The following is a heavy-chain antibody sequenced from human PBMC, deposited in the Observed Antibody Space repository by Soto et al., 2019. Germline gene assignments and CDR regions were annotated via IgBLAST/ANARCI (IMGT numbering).Heavy chain of an antibody. J-gene: IGHJ3*02. D-gene: IGHD5-12*01. V-gene: IGHV1-18*04. Sequence: QVQLVQSGAEVKNPGASVKVSCKASGYTFTSYGISWVRQAPGQGLEWMGWISAYNGNTNYAQKLQGRVTMTTDTATSTAYVELRSLRSDDPAVYYCASDRADKHSGYPLGPFDIWGQGTMVTVSS. CDR3: ASDRADKHSGYPLGPFDI. CDR2: ISAYNGNT. CDR1: GYTFTSYG.